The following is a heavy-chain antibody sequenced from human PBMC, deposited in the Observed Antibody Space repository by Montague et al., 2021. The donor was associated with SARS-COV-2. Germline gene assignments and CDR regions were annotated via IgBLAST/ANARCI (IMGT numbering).Heavy chain of an antibody. CDR3: VRDKGTHRILDY. J-gene: IGHJ4*02. V-gene: IGHV3-74*01. CDR2: IKFDGTVI. CDR1: GFAFNNYW. Sequence: SLRLSCAAPGFAFNNYWMHWVRQAPGKGLVWVPRIKFDGTVIHYADSVKGRFTISRDNAKNTLYLQMNSLRVEETAVYYCVRDKGTHRILDYWGQGILVTVSS. D-gene: IGHD1-14*01.